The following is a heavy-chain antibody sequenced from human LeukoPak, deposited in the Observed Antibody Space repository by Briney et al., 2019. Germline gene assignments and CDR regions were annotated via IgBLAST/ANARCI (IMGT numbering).Heavy chain of an antibody. CDR1: GYTFTGYY. Sequence: GASVKVSCKASGYTFTGYYMPWVRQAPGQGLEWMGWINPNSGGTNYAQKFQGRVTMTGDTSISTAYMELSRLRSDDAAVYYCARVYSSGWPIDYWGQGTLVTVSS. V-gene: IGHV1-2*02. CDR2: INPNSGGT. D-gene: IGHD6-19*01. J-gene: IGHJ4*02. CDR3: ARVYSSGWPIDY.